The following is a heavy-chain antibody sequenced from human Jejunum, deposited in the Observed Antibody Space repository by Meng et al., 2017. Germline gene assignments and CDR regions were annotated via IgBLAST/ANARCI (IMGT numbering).Heavy chain of an antibody. Sequence: ASVKVPCKASGYTFTSYDVNWVRQATGQGLEWMGWTNPNSGNTVYAQKFQGRITMTRNTSISTAYMELSSLRSEDTAVYYCARGHDILTGCLLSRCYYYMDVWGKGTTVTVSS. J-gene: IGHJ6*03. D-gene: IGHD3-9*01. CDR2: TNPNSGNT. CDR3: ARGHDILTGCLLSRCYYYMDV. CDR1: GYTFTSYD. V-gene: IGHV1-8*01.